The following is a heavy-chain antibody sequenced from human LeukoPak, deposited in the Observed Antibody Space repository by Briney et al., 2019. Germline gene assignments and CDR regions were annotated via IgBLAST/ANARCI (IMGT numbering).Heavy chain of an antibody. Sequence: SETLSLTCTVSGGSISSYYWSWIRQPPGKGLEWIGYIYYSGSTNYNPSLKSRVTISVDTSKNQFSLKLSSVTAADTAVYYCARETIGSSGGNYYYYGMDVWGQGTTVTVSS. CDR1: GGSISSYY. CDR3: ARETIGSSGGNYYYYGMDV. CDR2: IYYSGST. D-gene: IGHD6-13*01. V-gene: IGHV4-59*01. J-gene: IGHJ6*02.